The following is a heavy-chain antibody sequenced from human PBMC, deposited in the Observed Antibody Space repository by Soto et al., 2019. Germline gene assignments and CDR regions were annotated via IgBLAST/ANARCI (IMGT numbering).Heavy chain of an antibody. D-gene: IGHD1-1*01. Sequence: SETLSLTCTVSGDSVRNYYWGWIRQPPGRGLEWIGYLYYSGNTKSTPSLKSRVSFSRDTSKNQFSLTLSSVTAADTAVYYCARAVNNREPAFDIWGQGTLVTVSS. J-gene: IGHJ3*02. V-gene: IGHV4-59*08. CDR1: GDSVRNYY. CDR2: LYYSGNT. CDR3: ARAVNNREPAFDI.